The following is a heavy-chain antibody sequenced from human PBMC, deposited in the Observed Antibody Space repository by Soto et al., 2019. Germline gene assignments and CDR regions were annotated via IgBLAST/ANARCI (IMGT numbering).Heavy chain of an antibody. CDR3: AKSKGDHAFDI. J-gene: IGHJ3*02. V-gene: IGHV3-23*01. Sequence: GESLKISCAASGFTFSSYAMSWVRQAPGKGLEWVSAISGSGGSTYYADSVKGRFTISRDNSKNTLDLQMNSLRAEDTAVYYCAKSKGDHAFDIWGQGTTVTVSS. CDR2: ISGSGGST. D-gene: IGHD3-16*01. CDR1: GFTFSSYA.